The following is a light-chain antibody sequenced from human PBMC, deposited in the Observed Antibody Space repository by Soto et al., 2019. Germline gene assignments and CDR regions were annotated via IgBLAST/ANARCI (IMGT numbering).Light chain of an antibody. Sequence: EMVFTQYPVTLTQSPGERATLSCRASQSVSSSHLAWYQHKPGQAPRLLIYAASSRATGSPDRFSGGGSGTDFTLTISRLEPEDFAVYYCQQDGDSPITFGQGTRLEIK. CDR1: QSVSSSH. CDR2: AAS. J-gene: IGKJ5*01. V-gene: IGKV3-20*01. CDR3: QQDGDSPIT.